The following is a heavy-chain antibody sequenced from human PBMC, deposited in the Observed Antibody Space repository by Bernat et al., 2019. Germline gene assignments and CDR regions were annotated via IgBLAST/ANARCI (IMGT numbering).Heavy chain of an antibody. V-gene: IGHV3-9*01. D-gene: IGHD6-19*01. CDR2: ISWNSGSI. CDR3: AKAPYSSGWYNWFDP. J-gene: IGHJ5*02. Sequence: EVQLLESGGGLVQPGGSLRLACAASGFTFDDYAMHWVRQAPGKGLEWVSGISWNSGSIGYADSVKGRFTISRDNAKNSLYLQMNSLRAEDTALYYCAKAPYSSGWYNWFDPWGQGTLVTVSS. CDR1: GFTFDDYA.